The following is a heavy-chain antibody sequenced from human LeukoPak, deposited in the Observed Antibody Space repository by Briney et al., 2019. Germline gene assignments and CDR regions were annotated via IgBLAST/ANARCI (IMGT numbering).Heavy chain of an antibody. D-gene: IGHD2-15*01. V-gene: IGHV4-34*01. Sequence: PSETLSLTCAVYGGSFSGYYWSWIRQPPGKGLEWIGEINHSGSTNYNPSLKSRVTISVDTSKNQFSLKLSSATAADTAVYYCARGVVVAATRNHNFDYWGQGTLVTVSS. CDR2: INHSGST. CDR1: GGSFSGYY. J-gene: IGHJ4*02. CDR3: ARGVVVAATRNHNFDY.